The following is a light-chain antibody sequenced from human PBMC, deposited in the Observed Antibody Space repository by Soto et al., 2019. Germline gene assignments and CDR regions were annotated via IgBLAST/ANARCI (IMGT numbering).Light chain of an antibody. J-gene: IGKJ1*01. CDR3: QQRSNWPPT. CDR2: DAS. Sequence: EMLFTQSPATLSLSPGERATLSCRASQSVSSYLAWYQQKPGQAPRLLIYDASNRATGIPARFSGSGSGTDFTLTISSLEPEDFAVYYCQQRSNWPPTFGQGTKVDIK. CDR1: QSVSSY. V-gene: IGKV3-11*01.